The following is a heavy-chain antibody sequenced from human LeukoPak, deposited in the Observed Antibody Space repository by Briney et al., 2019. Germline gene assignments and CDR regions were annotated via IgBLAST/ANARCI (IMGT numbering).Heavy chain of an antibody. V-gene: IGHV4-59*01. J-gene: IGHJ4*02. Sequence: SETLSLXCTVSGGSISSYYWSWIRQPPGKGLEWIGYIYYSGSTNYNPSLKSRVTISADTSKNQFSLKLSSVTAADTAVYYCARGRGYSYGTFDYWGQGTLVTVSS. CDR2: IYYSGST. CDR3: ARGRGYSYGTFDY. CDR1: GGSISSYY. D-gene: IGHD5-18*01.